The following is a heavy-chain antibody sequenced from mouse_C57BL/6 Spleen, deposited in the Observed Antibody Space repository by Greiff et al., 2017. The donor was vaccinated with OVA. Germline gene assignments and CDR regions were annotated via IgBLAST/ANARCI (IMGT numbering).Heavy chain of an antibody. CDR2: INYDGSST. CDR1: GFTFSDYY. Sequence: EVKLAESEGGLVQPGSSMKLSCTASGFTFSDYYMAWVRQVPEKGLEWVANINYDGSSTYYLDSLKSRFIISRDNAKNILYLQMSSLKSEDTATYYCARDGGDYQRYFDVWGTGTTVTVSS. CDR3: ARDGGDYQRYFDV. J-gene: IGHJ1*03. D-gene: IGHD2-4*01. V-gene: IGHV5-16*01.